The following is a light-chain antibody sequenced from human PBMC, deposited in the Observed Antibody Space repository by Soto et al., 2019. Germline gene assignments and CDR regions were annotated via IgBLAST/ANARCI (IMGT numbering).Light chain of an antibody. CDR3: QQYNSYPCT. J-gene: IGKJ1*01. V-gene: IGKV1-5*03. Sequence: IQITQSPTTLSGSVGDRVTITCRASQTISSWLAWYQQKPGKAPKVLIYRASSLESGVPSRFSGSGSGTEFTLTISSLQPDDFATYYCQQYNSYPCTFGEGTKVDI. CDR1: QTISSW. CDR2: RAS.